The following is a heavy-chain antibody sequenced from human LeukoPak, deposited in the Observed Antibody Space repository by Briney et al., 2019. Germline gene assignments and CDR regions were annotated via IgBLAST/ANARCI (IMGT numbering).Heavy chain of an antibody. J-gene: IGHJ4*02. D-gene: IGHD3-16*02. CDR1: GFTFSSYA. V-gene: IGHV3-30*04. Sequence: GGSLRLSCAASGFTFSSYAMHWVRQAPGKGLEWVAVISYDGSNKYYADSVKGRFTISRDNSKNTLYLQMNSLRAEDTTVYYCARDGRYDYVWGSYRSAFYYFDYWGQGTLVTVSS. CDR3: ARDGRYDYVWGSYRSAFYYFDY. CDR2: ISYDGSNK.